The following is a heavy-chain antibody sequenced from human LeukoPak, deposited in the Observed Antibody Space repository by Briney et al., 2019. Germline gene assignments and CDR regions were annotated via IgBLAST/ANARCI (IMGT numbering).Heavy chain of an antibody. Sequence: PGGSLRLSCAASRFTFSSYGMHWVRQAPGKGLEWVAFIRYDGSDKYYADSLKGRFTISRDNSKNTLYLQMNSLRAEDTAVYYCAKADSGSYYGLGDYFAYWGQGTLVTVSS. CDR2: IRYDGSDK. CDR3: AKADSGSYYGLGDYFAY. J-gene: IGHJ4*02. D-gene: IGHD1-26*01. V-gene: IGHV3-30*02. CDR1: RFTFSSYG.